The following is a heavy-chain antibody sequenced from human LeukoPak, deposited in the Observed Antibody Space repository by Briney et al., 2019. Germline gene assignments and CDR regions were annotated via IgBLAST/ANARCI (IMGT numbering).Heavy chain of an antibody. CDR2: MNPNSGNT. CDR1: GYTFTSYD. J-gene: IGHJ6*03. Sequence: ASVKVSCKASGYTFTSYDINWVRQATGQGLEWRGWMNPNSGNTGYAQKFQGRVTITRNTSISTAYMELSSLRSEDTAVYYCARAPGRARYYYYYMDVCGQGTTVTVSS. D-gene: IGHD4/OR15-4a*01. V-gene: IGHV1-8*03. CDR3: ARAPGRARYYYYYMDV.